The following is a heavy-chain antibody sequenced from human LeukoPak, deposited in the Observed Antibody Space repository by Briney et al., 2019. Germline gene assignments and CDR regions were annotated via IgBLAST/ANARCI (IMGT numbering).Heavy chain of an antibody. V-gene: IGHV3-23*01. CDR3: AKDLSGSPGYYYGMDV. CDR1: GFTFSSYA. Sequence: GGSLRLSCAASGFTFSSYAMSWVRQAPGKGLEWVSAISGSGGSTNYADSVKGRFTISRDNSKNTLYLQMNSLRAEDTAVYYCAKDLSGSPGYYYGMDVWGQGTTVTVSS. J-gene: IGHJ6*02. CDR2: ISGSGGST. D-gene: IGHD3-10*01.